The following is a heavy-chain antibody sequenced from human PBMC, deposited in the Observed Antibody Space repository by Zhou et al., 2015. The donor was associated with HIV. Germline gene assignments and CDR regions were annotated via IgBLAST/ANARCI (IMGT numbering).Heavy chain of an antibody. D-gene: IGHD3-10*01. CDR1: GYTFTSDD. CDR3: ARGRHWDFYGRLYFDI. V-gene: IGHV1-8*01. CDR2: MNPNSGNT. Sequence: QEQLVQSGAEVKKPGASVKISCKASGYTFTSDDINWVRQANGQGLEWMGWMNPNSGNTGYAQKFQVRVSMTRNTSTTTAYMELNSLTSDDTAVYYCARGRHWDFYGRLYFDIWGQGTMVTVSS. J-gene: IGHJ3*02.